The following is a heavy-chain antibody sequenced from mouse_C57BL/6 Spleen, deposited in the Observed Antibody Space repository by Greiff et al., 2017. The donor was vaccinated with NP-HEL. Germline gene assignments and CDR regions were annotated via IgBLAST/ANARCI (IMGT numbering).Heavy chain of an antibody. CDR1: GYTFTSYG. CDR2: IYPRSGNT. Sequence: QVQLKQSGAELARPGASVKLSCKASGYTFTSYGISWVKQRTGQGLEWIGEIYPRSGNTYYNEKFKGKATLTADKSSSTAYMELRSLTSEDSAVYFCARGRTTVVATNFDVWGTGTTVTVSS. D-gene: IGHD1-1*01. J-gene: IGHJ1*03. CDR3: ARGRTTVVATNFDV. V-gene: IGHV1-81*01.